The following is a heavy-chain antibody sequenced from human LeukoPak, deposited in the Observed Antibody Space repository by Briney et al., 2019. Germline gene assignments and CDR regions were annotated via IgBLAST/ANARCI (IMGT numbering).Heavy chain of an antibody. Sequence: GGPLTLSCAASGFTLSSFRMHWLRHPPGKALEGGAFIRYDGSNKYHADSVKGRFAISRDNSKNTLYLQMNSLRAEDTAVYYCGPRAVGTYYFDYWGQGTLVTVSS. CDR2: IRYDGSNK. V-gene: IGHV3-30*02. J-gene: IGHJ4*02. CDR1: GFTLSSFR. D-gene: IGHD3-10*01. CDR3: GPRAVGTYYFDY.